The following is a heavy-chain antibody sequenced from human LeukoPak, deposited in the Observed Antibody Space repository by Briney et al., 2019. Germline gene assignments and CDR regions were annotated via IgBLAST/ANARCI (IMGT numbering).Heavy chain of an antibody. CDR3: VRDIQWRFDP. J-gene: IGHJ5*02. D-gene: IGHD2-8*01. V-gene: IGHV1-18*01. CDR2: ISTNKGNT. Sequence: ASVKVSCKASGYIFTSYGISWVRQAPGQGLEWMGWISTNKGNTNYAQRLQGRVTMTTDTSTSTAYMELRSLRSDDTAIYYCVRDIQWRFDPWGQGTLVTVSS. CDR1: GYIFTSYG.